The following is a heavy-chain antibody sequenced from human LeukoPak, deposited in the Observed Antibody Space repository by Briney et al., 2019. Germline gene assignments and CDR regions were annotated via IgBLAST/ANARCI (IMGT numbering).Heavy chain of an antibody. CDR1: GGPISSYY. Sequence: SETLSLTCTVSGGPISSYYWSWIRQPPGKGLEWIGYIYYSGSTNYNPSLKSRVTISVDTSKNQFSLKLSSVTAADTAVYYCARDVPFVWGSYRGNWFDPWGQGTLVTVSS. V-gene: IGHV4-59*01. J-gene: IGHJ5*02. CDR3: ARDVPFVWGSYRGNWFDP. D-gene: IGHD3-16*02. CDR2: IYYSGST.